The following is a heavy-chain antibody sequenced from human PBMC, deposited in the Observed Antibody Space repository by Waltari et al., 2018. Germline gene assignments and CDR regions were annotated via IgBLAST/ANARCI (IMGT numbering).Heavy chain of an antibody. J-gene: IGHJ6*02. CDR2: ISGSGGST. Sequence: EVQLLESGGGLVQPGGSLSLSCEASGFTFSSYAMSWVRQAPGKGLEWVSAISGSGGSTYYADSVKGRFTISRDNSKNTLYLQMNSLRAEDTAVYYCAKDLSVVGATSFYYGMDVWGQGP. V-gene: IGHV3-23*01. D-gene: IGHD1-26*01. CDR3: AKDLSVVGATSFYYGMDV. CDR1: GFTFSSYA.